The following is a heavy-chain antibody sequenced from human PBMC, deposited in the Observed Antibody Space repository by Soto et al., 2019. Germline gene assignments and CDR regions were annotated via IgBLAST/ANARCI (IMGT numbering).Heavy chain of an antibody. V-gene: IGHV4-39*07. J-gene: IGHJ4*02. D-gene: IGHD5-12*01. CDR2: VSYTGTT. Sequence: PSETLSLTCPVSGGTINNNNYYWGWVRQPPGKGLEWIGSVSYTGTTYYNPSLKNRVTTLRDTSRKQFSLKLSSVTAADTAVYYCARRIVATETFDYWGQGTLVTVSS. CDR3: ARRIVATETFDY. CDR1: GGTINNNNYY.